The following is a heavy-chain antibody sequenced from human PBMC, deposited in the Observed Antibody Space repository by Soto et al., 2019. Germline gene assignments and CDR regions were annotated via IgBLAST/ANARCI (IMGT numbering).Heavy chain of an antibody. D-gene: IGHD3-10*01. CDR3: ARALQLFGSGIHYYMDV. CDR1: GGSFSGYY. V-gene: IGHV4-34*01. Sequence: PSETLSLTCAVYGGSFSGYYWSWIRQPPGKGLEWIGEINHSGSTNYNPSLKSRVTISVDTSKNQFSLKLSSVTAADTAVYYCARALQLFGSGIHYYMDVWGKGTTVTVLL. CDR2: INHSGST. J-gene: IGHJ6*03.